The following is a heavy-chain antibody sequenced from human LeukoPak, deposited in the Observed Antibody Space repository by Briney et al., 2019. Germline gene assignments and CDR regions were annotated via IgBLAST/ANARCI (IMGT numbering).Heavy chain of an antibody. J-gene: IGHJ4*02. CDR3: ARIVGYCSGGSCYGDGIFDY. CDR1: GFTFSSYS. D-gene: IGHD2-15*01. V-gene: IGHV3-21*01. Sequence: GGSLRLSCAASGFTFSSYSMNWVRQAPGKGLEWVSSISSSSSYIYYADSVKGRFTISRDNAKNSLYLQMNSLRAEDTAVYYCARIVGYCSGGSCYGDGIFDYWGQGTLVTVSS. CDR2: ISSSSSYI.